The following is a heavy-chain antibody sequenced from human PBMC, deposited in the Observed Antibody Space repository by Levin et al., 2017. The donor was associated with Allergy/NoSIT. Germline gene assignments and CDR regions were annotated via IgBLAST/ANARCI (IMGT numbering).Heavy chain of an antibody. CDR3: AMGTGDFDN. V-gene: IGHV3-49*03. CDR1: GFTFRDYA. CDR2: IRSKTYGGTT. D-gene: IGHD7-27*01. Sequence: HAGGSLRLSCTTSGFTFRDYAMSWFRQAPGRGLEWLSFIRSKTYGGTTEYAPSVRGRVTISRDDSKSIAYLQINSLKTEDTAVYYCAMGTGDFDNWGQGTLVTVSS. J-gene: IGHJ4*02.